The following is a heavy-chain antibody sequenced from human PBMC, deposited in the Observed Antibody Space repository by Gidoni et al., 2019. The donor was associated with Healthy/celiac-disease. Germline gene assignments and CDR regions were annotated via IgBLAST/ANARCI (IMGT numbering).Heavy chain of an antibody. Sequence: EVQLVESGGGLVQPGGSLRLSCAASGFTFSSYDMHWVRQAKGKGLEWVSAIGTAGDTYYPGSVKGRFTISRENAKNSLYLQMNSLRAGDTAVYYCARGGLLGTYDIWGQGTMVTVSS. J-gene: IGHJ3*02. CDR1: GFTFSSYD. V-gene: IGHV3-13*01. CDR3: ARGGLLGTYDI. D-gene: IGHD7-27*01. CDR2: IGTAGDT.